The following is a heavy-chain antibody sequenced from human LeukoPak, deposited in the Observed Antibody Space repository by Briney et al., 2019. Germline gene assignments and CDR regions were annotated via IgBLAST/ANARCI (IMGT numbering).Heavy chain of an antibody. J-gene: IGHJ3*02. CDR2: IYYSGST. CDR3: ARDLYSGYDWVGFNI. CDR1: GGSISSYY. Sequence: SETLSLTCTVSGGSISSYYWSWIRQPPGKGLEWIGYIYYSGSTNYNPSLKSRVTISVDTSKNQFSLKLSSVTAADTAVYYCARDLYSGYDWVGFNIWGQGTVVTVSS. V-gene: IGHV4-59*01. D-gene: IGHD5-12*01.